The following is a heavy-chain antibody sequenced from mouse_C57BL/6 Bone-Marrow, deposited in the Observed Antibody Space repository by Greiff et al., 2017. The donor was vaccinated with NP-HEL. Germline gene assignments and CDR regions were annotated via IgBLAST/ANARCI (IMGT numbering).Heavy chain of an antibody. Sequence: DVQLQESGAELVRPGASVKLSCTASGFNIRDDYMHWVKQRPEQGLEWIGWIDPENGDTEYASKFQGKATITADTSSNTAYLQLSSLTSEDAAVYYCTTEDYYGLDYWGQGTTLTVSS. V-gene: IGHV14-4*01. CDR2: IDPENGDT. D-gene: IGHD1-1*01. CDR3: TTEDYYGLDY. J-gene: IGHJ2*01. CDR1: GFNIRDDY.